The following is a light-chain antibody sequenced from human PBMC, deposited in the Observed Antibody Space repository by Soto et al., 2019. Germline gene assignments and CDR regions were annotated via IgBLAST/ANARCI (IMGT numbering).Light chain of an antibody. Sequence: DVQMTQSPSSLSASVGDSVTITCRSSQTVKTYLNWYQHKPGKAPQLLIYASSRLQTGVASRFSGSGSGTYFSLTISSLHPEDFATYYCQQTSNTPGTFGQGTKVEIK. CDR3: QQTSNTPGT. CDR1: QTVKTY. CDR2: ASS. V-gene: IGKV1-39*01. J-gene: IGKJ1*01.